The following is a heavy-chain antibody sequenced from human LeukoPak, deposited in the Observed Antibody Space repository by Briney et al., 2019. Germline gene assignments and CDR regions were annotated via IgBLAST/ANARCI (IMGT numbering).Heavy chain of an antibody. Sequence: ASVKVSCKASGYTFSSYYMHWVRQAPGQGPEWMGWINPNNGDTNYAQKFQGRVTMTRVTPITTAYMELSSLRSDDTAVYYCAMAYLDSWGQGTLVTVSS. CDR3: AMAYLDS. CDR1: GYTFSSYY. J-gene: IGHJ4*02. CDR2: INPNNGDT. V-gene: IGHV1-2*02.